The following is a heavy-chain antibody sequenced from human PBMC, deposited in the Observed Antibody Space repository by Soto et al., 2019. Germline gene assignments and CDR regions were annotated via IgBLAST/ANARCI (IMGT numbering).Heavy chain of an antibody. Sequence: SETLSLTCAVYGESFSGYYWSWIRQPPGKGLEWIGEINHSGSTNYNPSLKSRVTISVDTSKNQFSLKLSSVTAADTAVYYCARARPWRHYYDSSGSYRASAFDYWGQGTLLTVS. J-gene: IGHJ4*02. D-gene: IGHD3-22*01. CDR2: INHSGST. V-gene: IGHV4-34*01. CDR1: GESFSGYY. CDR3: ARARPWRHYYDSSGSYRASAFDY.